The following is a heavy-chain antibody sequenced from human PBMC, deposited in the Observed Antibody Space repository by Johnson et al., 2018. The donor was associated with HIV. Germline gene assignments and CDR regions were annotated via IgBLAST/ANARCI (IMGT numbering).Heavy chain of an antibody. Sequence: QVLLVESGGGVVQPGKSLRLSCAASGFIFSNYPMHWVRQAPGKGLEWVAVISYDGSNKYYADSVKGRFTISRDNSKNTVSLQMNSLRAEDMAVYYCARASGEWDAFDIWGQGTVVTVSS. CDR1: GFIFSNYP. CDR2: ISYDGSNK. CDR3: ARASGEWDAFDI. V-gene: IGHV3-30*03. J-gene: IGHJ3*02. D-gene: IGHD3-10*01.